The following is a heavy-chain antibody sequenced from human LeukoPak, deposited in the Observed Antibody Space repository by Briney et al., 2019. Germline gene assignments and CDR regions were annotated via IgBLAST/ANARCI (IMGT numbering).Heavy chain of an antibody. J-gene: IGHJ4*02. CDR1: GFTFDDYG. D-gene: IGHD3-22*01. CDR2: INWNGGST. V-gene: IGHV3-20*04. Sequence: GGSLRLSCAASGFTFDDYGMSWVRQAPGKGLEWVSGINWNGGSTGYADSVKGRFTISRDNAKNTLYLQMNSLRAEDTAVYYCAKDITPYYDSSGYYHDYWGQGTLVTVSS. CDR3: AKDITPYYDSSGYYHDY.